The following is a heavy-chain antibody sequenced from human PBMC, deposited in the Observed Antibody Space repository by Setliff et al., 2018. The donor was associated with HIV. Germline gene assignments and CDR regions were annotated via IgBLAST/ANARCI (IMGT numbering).Heavy chain of an antibody. D-gene: IGHD6-25*01. CDR1: GGTFSGHY. J-gene: IGHJ4*02. CDR2: IHPSGNT. V-gene: IGHV4-34*01. CDR3: ARGLDSAKIHY. Sequence: PSETLSLTCAVYGGTFSGHYWSWIRQPPGQGLDWIGEIHPSGNTYYNPSRQSRVTISVDTSKNQFSLNLSSVTAADTAVYYCARGLDSAKIHYWGQGTLVTVSS.